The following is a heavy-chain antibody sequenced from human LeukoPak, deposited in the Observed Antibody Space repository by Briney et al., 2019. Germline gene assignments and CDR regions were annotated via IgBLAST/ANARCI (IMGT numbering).Heavy chain of an antibody. J-gene: IGHJ6*02. CDR3: ARDFRGYYYYGMDV. Sequence: PSETLSLTCTVSGGSINSYYWSWIRQPPGKGLEWIAYIYYSGSTNYNPSLKSRVSMSVDTSKNQFSLNLSSVTAADTAVYYCARDFRGYYYYGMDVWGQGTTVTVSS. D-gene: IGHD3-10*01. V-gene: IGHV4-59*12. CDR2: IYYSGST. CDR1: GGSINSYY.